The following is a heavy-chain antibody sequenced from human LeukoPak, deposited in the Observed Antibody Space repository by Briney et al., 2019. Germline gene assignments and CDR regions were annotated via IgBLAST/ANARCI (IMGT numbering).Heavy chain of an antibody. CDR3: ARDPLYSSGWYSY. J-gene: IGHJ4*02. Sequence: GGSLRLSCAASGFTFSSNYMSWVRQAPGKGLEWVSVIYSGGSTYYADSVKGRFTISRDNSKNTLYLQMNSLRAEDTAVYYCARDPLYSSGWYSYWGQGTLVTVSS. CDR1: GFTFSSNY. CDR2: IYSGGST. D-gene: IGHD6-19*01. V-gene: IGHV3-53*01.